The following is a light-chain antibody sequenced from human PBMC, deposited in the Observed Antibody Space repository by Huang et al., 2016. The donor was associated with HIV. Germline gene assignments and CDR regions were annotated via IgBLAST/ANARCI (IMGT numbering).Light chain of an antibody. CDR1: QSVRGRY. V-gene: IGKV3-20*01. CDR3: QQYGSSLRT. J-gene: IGKJ1*01. Sequence: EIVLTQSPGTLSLSPGERATFSCGASQSVRGRYLAWYQQKPGQAPRLLIYGASSRATGIPDRFSGSGSGTDFTLTISRLEPEDFAVYYCQQYGSSLRTFGQGTKVEIK. CDR2: GAS.